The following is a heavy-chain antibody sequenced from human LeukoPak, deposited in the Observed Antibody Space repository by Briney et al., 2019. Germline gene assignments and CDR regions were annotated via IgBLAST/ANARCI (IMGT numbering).Heavy chain of an antibody. D-gene: IGHD6-13*01. J-gene: IGHJ4*02. Sequence: SETLSLTCTVSGGSISSSSYYWGWIRQPPGKGLEWIGSIYYSGSTYYNPSLKSRVTISVDTSKNQFSLKLSSVTAADTAVYYCARDSPGYSSFWGQGTLVTVSS. CDR1: GGSISSSSYY. CDR2: IYYSGST. V-gene: IGHV4-39*07. CDR3: ARDSPGYSSF.